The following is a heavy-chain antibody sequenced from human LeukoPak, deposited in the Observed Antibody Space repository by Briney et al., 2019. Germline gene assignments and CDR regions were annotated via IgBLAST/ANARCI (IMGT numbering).Heavy chain of an antibody. CDR1: GYTFTGYY. J-gene: IGHJ5*02. Sequence: ASVKVSCKTSGYTFTGYYVNWVRQAPGQGLEWMGWISAYNGNTNYAQKLQGRVTMTTDTSTSTAYMELRSLRSDDTAVYYCARSGEYRPAWFDPWGQGTLVTVSS. CDR3: ARSGEYRPAWFDP. V-gene: IGHV1-18*04. CDR2: ISAYNGNT. D-gene: IGHD2-2*01.